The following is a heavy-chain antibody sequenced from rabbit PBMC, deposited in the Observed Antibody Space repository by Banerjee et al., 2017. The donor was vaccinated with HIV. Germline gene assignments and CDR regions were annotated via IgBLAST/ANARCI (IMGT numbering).Heavy chain of an antibody. Sequence: QEQLVESGGGLVQPGGSLKLSCKASGFDFSTYGVNWVRQAPGKGLEWIACIYAGSSGSTHYASWAKGRFTTSKTSSTTVTLQMTSLTAADTATYFCARDNGWAALFDLWGQGTLVTVS. V-gene: IGHV1S45*01. CDR1: GFDFSTYG. CDR3: ARDNGWAALFDL. J-gene: IGHJ4*01. CDR2: IYAGSSGST. D-gene: IGHD4-1*01.